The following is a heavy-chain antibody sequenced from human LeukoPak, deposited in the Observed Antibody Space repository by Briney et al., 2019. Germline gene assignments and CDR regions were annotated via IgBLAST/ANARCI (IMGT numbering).Heavy chain of an antibody. CDR1: GFTFSSYW. V-gene: IGHV3-7*01. D-gene: IGHD3-3*01. CDR3: ARENFWSGYYFFDY. J-gene: IGHJ4*02. CDR2: IKQDGSEK. Sequence: GGSPRLSCAASGFTFSSYWMSWVRQAPGKGLEWVANIKQDGSEKYYVDSVKGRFTISRDNAKNSLYLQMNSLRAEDTAVYYCARENFWSGYYFFDYWGQGTLVTVSS.